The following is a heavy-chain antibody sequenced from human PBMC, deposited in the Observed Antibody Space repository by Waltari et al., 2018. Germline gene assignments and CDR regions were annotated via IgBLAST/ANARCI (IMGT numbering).Heavy chain of an antibody. CDR2: INPNSGGT. D-gene: IGHD6-19*01. Sequence: QVQLVQSGAEVKKPGASVKVSCKASGYTFTSYGISWVRQAPGQGLEWMGWINPNSGGTNYAQKFQGRVTMTRDTSISTAYMELSRLRSDDTAVYYCARREGGSGWYVGEFDYWGQGTLVTVSS. V-gene: IGHV1-2*02. CDR3: ARREGGSGWYVGEFDY. CDR1: GYTFTSYG. J-gene: IGHJ4*02.